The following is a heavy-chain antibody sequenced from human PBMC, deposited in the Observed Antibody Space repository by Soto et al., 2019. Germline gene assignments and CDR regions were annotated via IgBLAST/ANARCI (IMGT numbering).Heavy chain of an antibody. J-gene: IGHJ4*02. CDR3: ARDLHTLAYYFDY. V-gene: IGHV1-18*01. CDR2: IRRNNGKT. CDR1: GYTFTNHG. Sequence: QVQLVQXXAEVKKPGASVKVSCKASGYTFTNHGISWVRQAPXXXXXGWGWIRRNNGKTQYAQRLQVRVTITTDTSTSTAYMELRSLKSDDTAVYYCARDLHTLAYYFDYWGQITLGNVSS.